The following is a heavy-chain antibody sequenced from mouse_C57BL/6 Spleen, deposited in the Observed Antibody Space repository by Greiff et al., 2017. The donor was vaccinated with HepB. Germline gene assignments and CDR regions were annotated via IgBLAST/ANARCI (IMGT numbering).Heavy chain of an antibody. CDR2: IDPSDSYT. Sequence: LQQPGAELVMPGASVKLSCKASGYTFTSYWMHWVKQRPGQGLEWIGEIDPSDSYTNYNQKFKGKSTLTVDKSSSTAYMQLSSLTSEDSAVYYCARGDYYGSSYLAYWGQGTLVTVSA. CDR1: GYTFTSYW. V-gene: IGHV1-69*01. D-gene: IGHD1-1*01. J-gene: IGHJ3*01. CDR3: ARGDYYGSSYLAY.